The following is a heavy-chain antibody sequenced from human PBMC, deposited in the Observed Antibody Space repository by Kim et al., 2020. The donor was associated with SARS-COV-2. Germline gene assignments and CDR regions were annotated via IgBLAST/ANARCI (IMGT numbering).Heavy chain of an antibody. Sequence: ASVKVSCKSSGYTFSDYGFSWVRQAPGQGLEWMGWISGYTGVTNYAQRLQGRVTMTTDTSTSAVYMELRSLRIDDTAIYYCARDLAAGSSGMDVWGQGTMVTVSS. CDR1: GYTFSDYG. J-gene: IGHJ6*02. V-gene: IGHV1-18*01. CDR2: ISGYTGVT. D-gene: IGHD6-25*01. CDR3: ARDLAAGSSGMDV.